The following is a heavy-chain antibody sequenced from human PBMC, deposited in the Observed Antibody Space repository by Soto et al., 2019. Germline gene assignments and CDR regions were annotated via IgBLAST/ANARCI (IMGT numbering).Heavy chain of an antibody. D-gene: IGHD2-15*01. CDR3: ARYGGTAIWYFDI. Sequence: QVRLQQWGAGLLKPSETLSLTCAVYGASFTGYYWTWLRQSPGKGLEWIGEVSHRGTAKYNPSLKSRVIISLDTSKSQFSLELTSVTAADTAVYYCARYGGTAIWYFDIWGRGTSVSVSS. CDR1: GASFTGYY. CDR2: VSHRGTA. J-gene: IGHJ2*01. V-gene: IGHV4-34*01.